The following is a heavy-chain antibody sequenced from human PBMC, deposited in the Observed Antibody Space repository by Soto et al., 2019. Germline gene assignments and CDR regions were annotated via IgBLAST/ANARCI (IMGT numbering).Heavy chain of an antibody. J-gene: IGHJ4*02. V-gene: IGHV3-23*01. D-gene: IGHD1-7*01. CDR2: MSSASSTT. CDR3: AKNKERELPRIIDY. CDR1: GFTFGNFA. Sequence: EVQVIESGGGLEQQGGSLRLSCATSGFTFGNFAMSWVRQAPGRGLEWVSGMSSASSTTYYGDSVKGRFTISRDTSKNTLYLQMNSLRAEDTAVYYCAKNKERELPRIIDYWGQGTLATVSS.